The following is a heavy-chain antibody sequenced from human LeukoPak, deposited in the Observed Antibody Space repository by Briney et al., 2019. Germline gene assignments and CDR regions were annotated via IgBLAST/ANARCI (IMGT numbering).Heavy chain of an antibody. CDR3: ARSTSDWLLQILDY. CDR2: INPNTGGT. CDR1: GYTFTGYY. V-gene: IGHV1-2*02. D-gene: IGHD3/OR15-3a*01. Sequence: PTASVKVSCKAPGYTFTGYYIHWVRQAPGQGLEWMGWINPNTGGTTNAQKFQGRVTMTRDTSISTAYMELSSLTSDDTAVYYCARSTSDWLLQILDYWGQGTLVTVSS. J-gene: IGHJ4*02.